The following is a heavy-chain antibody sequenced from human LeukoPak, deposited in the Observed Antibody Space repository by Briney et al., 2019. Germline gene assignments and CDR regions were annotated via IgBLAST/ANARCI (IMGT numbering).Heavy chain of an antibody. D-gene: IGHD6-13*01. CDR2: INCYNGNT. CDR3: ARDLGALTSSWYYLSYY. CDR1: GYNFNNNG. J-gene: IGHJ4*02. V-gene: IGHV1-18*04. Sequence: GASVKVSCKASGYNFNNNGISWVRQAPGQGLEWMGWINCYNGNTKYSQKIQGRVTMTKDTSTRTVYMELRSLRSDDTAVYYCARDLGALTSSWYYLSYYWGQGTLVTVSS.